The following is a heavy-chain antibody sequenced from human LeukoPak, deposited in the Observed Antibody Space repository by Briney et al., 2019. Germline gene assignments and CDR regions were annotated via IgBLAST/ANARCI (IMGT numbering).Heavy chain of an antibody. J-gene: IGHJ4*02. CDR2: INHSGST. CDR3: ARDYDYVWGSGPYDY. Sequence: KASETQSLTCAGYGGSFSGYYWSWIRQPPGKGLEWIGGINHSGSTNYNPSLKSRVTISVDTSKNQFSLKLSSVTAADTAVYYCARDYDYVWGSGPYDYWGQGTLVTVSS. CDR1: GGSFSGYY. D-gene: IGHD3-16*01. V-gene: IGHV4-34*01.